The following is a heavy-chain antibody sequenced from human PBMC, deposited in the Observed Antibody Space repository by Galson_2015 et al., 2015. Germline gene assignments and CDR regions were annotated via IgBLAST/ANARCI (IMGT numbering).Heavy chain of an antibody. J-gene: IGHJ5*02. CDR3: ARHPGADYCDSGWFDP. D-gene: IGHD4-17*01. CDR1: GYSFTSYW. Sequence: QSGAEVKKPGESLKISCKGSGYSFTSYWIGWVRQMPGKGLEWMGIIYPGDSDTRYSPSFQGQVTISADKSISTAYLQWSSLKASDTAMYYCARHPGADYCDSGWFDPWGQGTLVTVSS. CDR2: IYPGDSDT. V-gene: IGHV5-51*01.